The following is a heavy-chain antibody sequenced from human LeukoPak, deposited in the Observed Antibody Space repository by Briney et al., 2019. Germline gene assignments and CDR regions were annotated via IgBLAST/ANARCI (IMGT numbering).Heavy chain of an antibody. V-gene: IGHV3-23*01. CDR2: ISGGGDYT. CDR1: GLTFSSYA. Sequence: PGGSLRLSCAASGLTFSSYAISWVRQAPGKGLEWVSTISGGGDYTYYADSVQGRFTISRDNSKNTLSLRMNRLRVQDTAVYYVARGEEYNSGTVPFDYWGQGSLVTVSS. D-gene: IGHD3-10*01. J-gene: IGHJ4*02. CDR3: ARGEEYNSGTVPFDY.